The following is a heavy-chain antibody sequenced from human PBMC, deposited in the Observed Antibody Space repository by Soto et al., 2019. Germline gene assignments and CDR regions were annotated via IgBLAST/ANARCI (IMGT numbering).Heavy chain of an antibody. CDR2: ILPIFVTA. CDR3: AGRCDSTTCLGHFDY. V-gene: IGHV1-69*06. D-gene: IGHD2-2*01. CDR1: GGTFNNYV. J-gene: IGHJ4*02. Sequence: QVQLVQSGGEVKKPGSSVKVSCKASGGTFNNYVVNWVRQAPGQGLEWMGGILPIFVTANYAQKFQGRVTITADKSTSTAYMELTSLRSEDTAVYYCAGRCDSTTCLGHFDYWGQGTLVTVAS.